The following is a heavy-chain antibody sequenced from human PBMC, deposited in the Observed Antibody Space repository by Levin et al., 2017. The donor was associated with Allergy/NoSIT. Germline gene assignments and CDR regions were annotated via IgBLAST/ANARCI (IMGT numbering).Heavy chain of an antibody. CDR3: ARDDYIGF. J-gene: IGHJ3*01. V-gene: IGHV3-48*01. Sequence: GGSLRLSCAPSGFTFNIYSFHWVRQAPGKGLEWVSYISPSGTTIYYADSVKGRFTISRDNAKNSLYLQMNSLRAEDTAIYYCARDDYIGFWGRGTMVTVSS. CDR2: ISPSGTTI. CDR1: GFTFNIYS. D-gene: IGHD4-11*01.